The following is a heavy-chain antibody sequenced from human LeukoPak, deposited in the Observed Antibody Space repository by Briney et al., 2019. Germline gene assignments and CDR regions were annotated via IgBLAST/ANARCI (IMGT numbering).Heavy chain of an antibody. CDR1: GFTLSSHS. J-gene: IGHJ4*02. Sequence: GGSLRLSCAASGFTLSSHSMNWVRQAPGKGLEWISSISSSSSYIYYADSVKGRFTISRDNAKNSRYLQMSSLRAEDTAMYYCARGSSGYSYILSYWGQGALVTVSS. V-gene: IGHV3-21*01. CDR2: ISSSSSYI. CDR3: ARGSSGYSYILSY. D-gene: IGHD5-18*01.